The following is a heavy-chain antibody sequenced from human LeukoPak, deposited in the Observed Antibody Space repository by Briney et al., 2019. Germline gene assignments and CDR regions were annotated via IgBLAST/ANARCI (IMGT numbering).Heavy chain of an antibody. CDR3: ARSDASGWKDF. CDR1: GYTLTDYY. D-gene: IGHD6-19*01. V-gene: IGHV1-2*02. CDR2: INSNSGGT. Sequence: ASVKVSCKASGYTLTDYYMHWVRQAPGQGLEWVGWINSNSGGTNYAQKFQGRVTMTRDTSISAAYMELSRLTSDDAAVYYCARSDASGWKDFWGQGTLVTVSS. J-gene: IGHJ4*02.